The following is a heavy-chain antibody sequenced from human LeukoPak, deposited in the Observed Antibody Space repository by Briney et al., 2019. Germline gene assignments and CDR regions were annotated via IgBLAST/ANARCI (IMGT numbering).Heavy chain of an antibody. CDR1: GYTFTSYG. CDR2: ISANNGNT. V-gene: IGHV1-18*01. D-gene: IGHD2-2*01. CDR3: ATSGYCSSTSCYVYYYYGMDV. J-gene: IGHJ6*02. Sequence: ASVKVSCKASGYTFTSYGISWVRHAPGQGLEWMVWISANNGNTNYAQKFQGRVTITADESTSTAYMELSSLRSEDTAVYYCATSGYCSSTSCYVYYYYGMDVWGQGTTVTVSS.